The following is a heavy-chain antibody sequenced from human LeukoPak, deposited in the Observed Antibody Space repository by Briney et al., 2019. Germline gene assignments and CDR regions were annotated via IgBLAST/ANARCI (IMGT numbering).Heavy chain of an antibody. CDR2: INPNSGGT. J-gene: IGHJ5*02. D-gene: IGHD2-15*01. CDR3: ARDVYCSGGSCYSSWFDP. CDR1: GYTFTGYY. V-gene: IGHV1-2*02. Sequence: ASVKVSCKASGYTFTGYYMHWVRQAPGQGLEWMGWINPNSGGTNYAQKFQGRVTMTRDTSISTAYMELSRLRSDDTAVYYCARDVYCSGGSCYSSWFDPWGQGTLVTVSS.